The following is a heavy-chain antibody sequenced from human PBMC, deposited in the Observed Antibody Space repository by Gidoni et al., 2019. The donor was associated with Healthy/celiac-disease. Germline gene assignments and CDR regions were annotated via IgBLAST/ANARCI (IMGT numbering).Heavy chain of an antibody. V-gene: IGHV4-34*01. J-gene: IGHJ5*02. CDR2: NNQSGST. Sequence: QVQLQQWGAGLLTPSETLSLTCAVYGGSFSGYYWSWIRQPPGKGLEWIGENNQSGSTNYNPSLKSRVTISVDTSKNQFSLKLSSVTAADTAVYYCARGVSIPTLPNCSSTSCHNHNWFDPWGQGTLVTVSA. D-gene: IGHD2-2*01. CDR3: ARGVSIPTLPNCSSTSCHNHNWFDP. CDR1: GGSFSGYY.